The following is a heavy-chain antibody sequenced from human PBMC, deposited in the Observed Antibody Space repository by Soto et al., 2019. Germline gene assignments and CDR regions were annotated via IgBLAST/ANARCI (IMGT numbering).Heavy chain of an antibody. V-gene: IGHV3-7*01. Sequence: GGALRLSCSASRFTFSSYWMSWVRQAPGKGLEWVANIKQDGSEKYYVDSVKGRFTISRDNAKNSLYLQMNSLRAEDTAVYYCARDCLADIVVVCYYYMDVWGKGTTVTVSS. CDR3: ARDCLADIVVVCYYYMDV. CDR2: IKQDGSEK. J-gene: IGHJ6*03. D-gene: IGHD2-2*01. CDR1: RFTFSSYW.